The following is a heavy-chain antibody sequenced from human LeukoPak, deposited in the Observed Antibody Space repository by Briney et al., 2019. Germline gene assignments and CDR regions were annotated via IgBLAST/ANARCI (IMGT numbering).Heavy chain of an antibody. CDR1: GGSISSSGYY. CDR2: INHSGST. Sequence: PSETLSLTCTVSGGSISSSGYYWSWIRQPPGKGLEWIGEINHSGSTNYNPSLKSRVTISVDTSKNQFSLKLSSVTAADTAVYYCARGLGYYYDSSGPYYFDYWGQGTLVTVSS. J-gene: IGHJ4*02. CDR3: ARGLGYYYDSSGPYYFDY. D-gene: IGHD3-22*01. V-gene: IGHV4-39*07.